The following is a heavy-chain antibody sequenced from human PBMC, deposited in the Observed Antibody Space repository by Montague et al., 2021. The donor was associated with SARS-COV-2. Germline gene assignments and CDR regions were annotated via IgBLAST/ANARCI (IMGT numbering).Heavy chain of an antibody. J-gene: IGHJ6*02. CDR3: ARVYGSHWPPNYAMDV. CDR2: ISYDGSHQ. Sequence: LRLSCAASAFTFTSYSLHWVRQAPGQGLEWVAIISYDGSHQYYAASVKGRFTISRDNSKNTVYLQMTSLRPEDTAVYYCARVYGSHWPPNYAMDVWGQGTTVTVSS. CDR1: AFTFTSYS. D-gene: IGHD6-13*01. V-gene: IGHV3-30*04.